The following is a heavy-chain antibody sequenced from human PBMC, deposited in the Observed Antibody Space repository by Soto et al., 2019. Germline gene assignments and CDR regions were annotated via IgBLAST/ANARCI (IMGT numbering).Heavy chain of an antibody. Sequence: QLQLQESGPGLVKPSETLSLTCTVSGGSISSSSYYWGWIRQPPGKGLEWIGSIYYSGSTYYNPSLKSRVTISVDTSKNQFSLKLSSVTAADTAVYYCARSPRMRGVNWFDPWGQGTLVTVSS. J-gene: IGHJ5*02. CDR1: GGSISSSSYY. CDR3: ARSPRMRGVNWFDP. CDR2: IYYSGST. D-gene: IGHD2-8*01. V-gene: IGHV4-39*01.